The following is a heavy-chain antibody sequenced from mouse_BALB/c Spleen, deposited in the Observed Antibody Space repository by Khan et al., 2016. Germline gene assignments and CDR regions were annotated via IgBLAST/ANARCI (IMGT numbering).Heavy chain of an antibody. J-gene: IGHJ3*02. V-gene: IGHV1-7*01. Sequence: QVQLQQPGAELAKPGASVKMSCKASGYTFTSYWMHWVKQRHGQGLEWIGYINTSTGYTEYNQKFKDKATLTADKSSSTAYMELSSLTSEDSAVYYCTGDKERIINKWGQGTLVTVSA. CDR1: GYTFTSYW. CDR2: INTSTGYT. CDR3: TGDKERIINK. D-gene: IGHD1-1*01.